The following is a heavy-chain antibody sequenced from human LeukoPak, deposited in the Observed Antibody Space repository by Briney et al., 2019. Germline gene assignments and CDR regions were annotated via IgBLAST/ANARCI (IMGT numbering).Heavy chain of an antibody. CDR3: AGGSRGYCSSASCPFYFDY. D-gene: IGHD2-2*01. V-gene: IGHV3-21*03. CDR2: ISSTSSYI. J-gene: IGHJ4*02. CDR1: GSDFSNYV. Sequence: GGSLRLSCAASGSDFSNYVMSWVRQAPGMGLEWVSFISSTSSYIYYADSLKGRFTISRDNARNSLYLQMNSLRAEDTAVYYCAGGSRGYCSSASCPFYFDYWGQGTLVTVSS.